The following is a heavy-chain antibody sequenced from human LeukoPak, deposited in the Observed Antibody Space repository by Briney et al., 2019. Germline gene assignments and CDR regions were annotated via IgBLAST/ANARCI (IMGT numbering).Heavy chain of an antibody. V-gene: IGHV3-74*01. CDR3: AREHWNDGLNWFDP. CDR2: INGDGSST. J-gene: IGHJ5*02. D-gene: IGHD1-1*01. Sequence: GSLRLSCAASGFTFSSYWISWVRQAPGKGLVWVSRINGDGSSTTYADSVKGRFTISRDTANNTLYLQMNSLRAEDTAVYFCAREHWNDGLNWFDPWGQGTLVTVSS. CDR1: GFTFSSYW.